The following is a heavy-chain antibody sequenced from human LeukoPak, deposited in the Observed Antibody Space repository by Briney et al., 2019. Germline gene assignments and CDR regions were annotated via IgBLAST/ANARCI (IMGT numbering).Heavy chain of an antibody. CDR2: IYHSGST. V-gene: IGHV4-38-2*02. D-gene: IGHD3-3*01. Sequence: SETLSLTCTVSGYSISSGYYWGWIRQPPGKGLEWIGSIYHSGSTYYNPSLKSRVTISVDTSKNQFSLKLSSVTAADTAVYYCARVDLDDAFDIWGQGTMVTVSS. CDR1: GYSISSGYY. CDR3: ARVDLDDAFDI. J-gene: IGHJ3*02.